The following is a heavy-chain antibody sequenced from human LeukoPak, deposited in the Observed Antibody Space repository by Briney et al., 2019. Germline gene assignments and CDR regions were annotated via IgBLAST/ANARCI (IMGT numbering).Heavy chain of an antibody. J-gene: IGHJ6*03. D-gene: IGHD5-18*01. Sequence: PSETLSLTCTISGDSIGRINYFWGWIRQAPGKGLEWIVSMSYSGHTYYNPSLKSRVTTSIDTSKNQLSLNLKSVTAADTAVYYCARGRAGRGYSYVIYYYYYMDVWGKGTTVTVSS. V-gene: IGHV4-39*07. CDR2: MSYSGHT. CDR1: GDSIGRINYF. CDR3: ARGRAGRGYSYVIYYYYYMDV.